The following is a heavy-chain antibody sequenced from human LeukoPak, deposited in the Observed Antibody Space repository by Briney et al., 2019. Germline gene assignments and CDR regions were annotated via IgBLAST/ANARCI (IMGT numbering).Heavy chain of an antibody. CDR2: ISGSGGGT. CDR1: GFTFSSYA. V-gene: IGHV3-23*01. J-gene: IGHJ4*02. D-gene: IGHD1-14*01. Sequence: GGSLRLSCAASGFTFSSYAMSWVRQAPGKGLEWVSAISGSGGGTYYADSVKGRFIISRDNSKNTLYLQMNSLRAEDTAVYYCAKEGTGTTYFDYWGQGTLVTVSS. CDR3: AKEGTGTTYFDY.